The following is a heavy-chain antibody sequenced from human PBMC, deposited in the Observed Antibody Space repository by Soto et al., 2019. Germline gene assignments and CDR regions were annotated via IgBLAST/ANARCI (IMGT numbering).Heavy chain of an antibody. CDR2: IFWNDDK. J-gene: IGHJ4*01. V-gene: IGHV2-5*01. CDR1: GFSLNPRGVG. D-gene: IGHD3-9*01. CDR3: AYSSFALRHYHWLLNRFDH. Sequence: XGPTLVNPTQTLTLTCTFSGFSLNPRGVGVGWIRQPPGEALEWLAVIFWNDDKRYSPSLKTRLTITKDTSKNQVTLTMTNMDPVDTATYYCAYSSFALRHYHWLLNRFDHWGHGALVTVSS.